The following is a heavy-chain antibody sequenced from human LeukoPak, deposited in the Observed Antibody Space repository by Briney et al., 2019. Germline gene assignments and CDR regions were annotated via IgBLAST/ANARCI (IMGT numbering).Heavy chain of an antibody. D-gene: IGHD3-10*01. V-gene: IGHV4-59*12. CDR3: AGDYGSGSYRFDY. CDR2: IYYSGST. CDR1: SGSISSYY. Sequence: PSETLSLTCTVSSGSISSYYWSWLRQPPGKGLEWIGYIYYSGSTNYNPSLKSRVTISVDTSKNQFSLKLSSVTAADTAVYYCAGDYGSGSYRFDYWGQGTLVTVSS. J-gene: IGHJ4*02.